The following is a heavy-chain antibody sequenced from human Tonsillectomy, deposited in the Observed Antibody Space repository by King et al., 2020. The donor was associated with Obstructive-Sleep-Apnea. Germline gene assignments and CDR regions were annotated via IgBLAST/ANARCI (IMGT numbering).Heavy chain of an antibody. V-gene: IGHV4-59*08. J-gene: IGHJ5*02. D-gene: IGHD4-11*01. CDR1: GDSLSSYY. CDR3: ASSSYSSYSLRWFDP. CDR2: IFYSGST. Sequence: QLQESGPGLVKPSETLSLTCTVSGDSLSSYYLHWIRQPPGKGLEWIGFIFYSGSTNYNPSLQSRVTTSVYTSKSQFSLNLRSVTAADTAVYYCASSSYSSYSLRWFDPWGQGTLVTVSS.